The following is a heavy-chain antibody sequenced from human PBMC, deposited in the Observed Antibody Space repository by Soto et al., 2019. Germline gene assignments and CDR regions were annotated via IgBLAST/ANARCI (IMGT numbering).Heavy chain of an antibody. V-gene: IGHV4-34*01. J-gene: IGHJ4*02. CDR1: GGSSSGYY. CDR2: INHSGST. CDR3: ARGDLQWPDY. D-gene: IGHD6-19*01. Sequence: WETLSLTCAVYGGSSSGYYWSWIRQPPGKGLEWIGEINHSGSTNYNPSLKSRVTISVDTSKNQFSLKLSSVTAADAAVYYCARGDLQWPDYWGQGTLVTVSS.